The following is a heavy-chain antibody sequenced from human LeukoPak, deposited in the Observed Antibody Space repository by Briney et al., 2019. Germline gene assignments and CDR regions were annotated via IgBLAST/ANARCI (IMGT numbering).Heavy chain of an antibody. CDR2: IYYSGST. Sequence: PSETLSLTCTVSGGSISSYHWSWIRQPPGKGLEWIGYIYYSGSTNYNPSLKSRVTISVDTSKNQFSLKLSSVTAADTAVYYCARQNGAYSSSGYYYYYGMDVWGQGTTVTVSS. V-gene: IGHV4-59*08. CDR3: ARQNGAYSSSGYYYYYGMDV. J-gene: IGHJ6*02. CDR1: GGSISSYH. D-gene: IGHD6-13*01.